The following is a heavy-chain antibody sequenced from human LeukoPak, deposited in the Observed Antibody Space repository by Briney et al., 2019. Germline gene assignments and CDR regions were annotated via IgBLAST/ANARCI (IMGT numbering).Heavy chain of an antibody. D-gene: IGHD5-18*01. CDR3: AKELRGYSYGLRNNWFDP. Sequence: PGGSLRLSCAASGFTFSHYGMHWVRQAPGKGLEWVAVISYDGSNKYYADSVKGRFTISRDNSKNTLYLQMNSLRAEDTAVYYCAKELRGYSYGLRNNWFDPWGQGTLVTVSS. CDR2: ISYDGSNK. CDR1: GFTFSHYG. J-gene: IGHJ5*02. V-gene: IGHV3-30*18.